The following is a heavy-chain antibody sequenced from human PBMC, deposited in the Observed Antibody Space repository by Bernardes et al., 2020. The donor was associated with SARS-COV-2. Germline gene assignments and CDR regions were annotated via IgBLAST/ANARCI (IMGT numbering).Heavy chain of an antibody. J-gene: IGHJ4*02. CDR2: IASDGSGT. CDR3: VRGTSSDYGRCEY. D-gene: IGHD4-17*01. V-gene: IGHV3-74*03. Sequence: GGSLRLSCAASGFTFSSYWMHWVRQAPGKGLVWVSRIASDGSGTAYPDSVKGRFSISRDNAKNTLYLQMNSLGAEDTAVYYCVRGTSSDYGRCEYWGQGAMVTVSS. CDR1: GFTFSSYW.